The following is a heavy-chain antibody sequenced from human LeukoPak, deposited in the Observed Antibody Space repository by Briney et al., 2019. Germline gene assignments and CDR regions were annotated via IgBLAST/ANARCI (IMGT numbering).Heavy chain of an antibody. V-gene: IGHV1-18*01. D-gene: IGHD3-22*01. CDR3: ARDRGYYSWFEP. CDR2: IGVSNGHT. CDR1: GYTFSNYG. Sequence: ASVKVSCKASGYTFSNYGISWVRQAPGQGLEWMGWIGVSNGHTDYAQKVQGRVTLTIVTSTTTAYMELRSLSSDDTAVYYCARDRGYYSWFEPWGQGTLVTVSS. J-gene: IGHJ5*02.